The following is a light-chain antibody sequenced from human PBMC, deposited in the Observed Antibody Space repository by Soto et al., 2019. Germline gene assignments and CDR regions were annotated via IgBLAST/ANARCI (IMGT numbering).Light chain of an antibody. V-gene: IGKV3D-15*01. Sequence: EIVMTQSPAALSLSPGEGVTLSCRVSQSVGRSLAWYQQRPGQAPRLLIYGASTRATGTPVRFSGIGSGTEFTLTISSLQSEDFVVYYCHQYYEWPLTFGGGTKVEIK. J-gene: IGKJ4*01. CDR3: HQYYEWPLT. CDR1: QSVGRS. CDR2: GAS.